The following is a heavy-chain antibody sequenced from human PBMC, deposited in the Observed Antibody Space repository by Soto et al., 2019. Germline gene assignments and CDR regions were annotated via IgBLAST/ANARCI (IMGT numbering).Heavy chain of an antibody. CDR3: ARTMTTSGWFDP. D-gene: IGHD4-17*01. Sequence: PSETLSLTCAVSGGPITSGGYSWSWIRQPPGKGLEWIGYIYHSGGTYYNPSLKSRVTLSIDSTKKQFSLKLKSVTAADTAVYFCARTMTTSGWFDPWGQGTLVTVSS. J-gene: IGHJ5*02. CDR2: IYHSGGT. CDR1: GGPITSGGYS. V-gene: IGHV4-30-2*01.